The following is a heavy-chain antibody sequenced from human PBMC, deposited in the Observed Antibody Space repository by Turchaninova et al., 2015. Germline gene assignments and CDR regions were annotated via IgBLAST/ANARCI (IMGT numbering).Heavy chain of an antibody. CDR3: AREGLQPHDAFDI. Sequence: QVQLQQWGAGLLKPSETLSLTCAVYGGSCRGYYWSWIRQPPGKGLEWIGEINHSGSTNYNPSLKSRVTISVDTSKNQFSLKLSSVTAADTAVYYCAREGLQPHDAFDIWGQGTMVTVSS. J-gene: IGHJ3*02. CDR2: INHSGST. CDR1: GGSCRGYY. V-gene: IGHV4-34*01. D-gene: IGHD5-24*01.